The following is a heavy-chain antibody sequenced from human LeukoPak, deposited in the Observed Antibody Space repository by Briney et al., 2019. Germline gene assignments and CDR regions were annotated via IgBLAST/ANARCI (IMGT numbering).Heavy chain of an antibody. CDR1: GFTFDDYA. D-gene: IGHD5-12*01. V-gene: IGHV3-9*01. CDR3: AKGASIVAGYVDY. CDR2: IGWNSRSI. J-gene: IGHJ4*02. Sequence: GGSLRLSCAASGFTFDDYAMHWVRQAPGRGLEWVSGIGWNSRSIGYADSVKGRATISRDNAKKSLYLQMNSLRAEDTAFYYCAKGASIVAGYVDYWGQGTLVTVSS.